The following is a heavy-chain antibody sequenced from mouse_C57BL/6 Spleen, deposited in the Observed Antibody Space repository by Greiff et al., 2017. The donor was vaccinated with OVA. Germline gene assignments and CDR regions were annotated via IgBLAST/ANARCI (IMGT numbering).Heavy chain of an antibody. CDR3: AREETGIFDY. CDR1: GYTFTSYW. V-gene: IGHV1-52*01. D-gene: IGHD4-1*01. CDR2: IDPSDSET. J-gene: IGHJ2*01. Sequence: QVHVKQPGAELVRPGSSVKLSCKASGYTFTSYWMHWVKQRPKQGLEWIGNIDPSDSETHYNQKFKDKATLTVDKSSSTAYMQLSSLTSEDSAVYYCAREETGIFDYWGQGTTLTVSS.